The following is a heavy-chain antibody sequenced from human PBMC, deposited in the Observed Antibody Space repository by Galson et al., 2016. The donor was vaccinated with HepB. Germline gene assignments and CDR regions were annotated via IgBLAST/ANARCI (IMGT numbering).Heavy chain of an antibody. CDR1: GFTFSDHY. J-gene: IGHJ4*02. CDR2: ISGSRGNT. D-gene: IGHD3-10*01. CDR3: AKVGWREYDGY. Sequence: SLRLPCAASGFTFSDHYLDWVRQAPEKGLEWVSSISGSRGNTYYADLVKGRFTISRDNSKNTVYLQMSSLRVDDTAVYYCAKVGWREYDGYWGQGTLVTVSS. V-gene: IGHV3-23*01.